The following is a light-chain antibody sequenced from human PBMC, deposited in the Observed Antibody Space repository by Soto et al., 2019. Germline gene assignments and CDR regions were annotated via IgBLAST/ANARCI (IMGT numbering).Light chain of an antibody. CDR2: GAS. Sequence: EIVLTQSPGTLSLSPGERATLSCRASQSVSSSYLAWYQQKPGQAPRLLIYGASSRATGIPDRFSGSGSGTDFTLTISRLEPEDFAVYSCQQYGSSLPFTFGPGTKVDIK. CDR3: QQYGSSLPFT. CDR1: QSVSSSY. V-gene: IGKV3-20*01. J-gene: IGKJ3*01.